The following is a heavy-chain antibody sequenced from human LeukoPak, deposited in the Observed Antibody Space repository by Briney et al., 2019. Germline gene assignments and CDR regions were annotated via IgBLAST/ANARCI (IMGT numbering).Heavy chain of an antibody. CDR3: ARDRGFSYGIDF. J-gene: IGHJ4*02. CDR1: GFTFSTYA. D-gene: IGHD5-18*01. V-gene: IGHV3-23*01. CDR2: VSTSGRST. Sequence: GGSLRLSCAASGFTFSTYAMSWVRQAPGKGLEWVSTVSTSGRSTYYADSVKGRFTISRDNAKKSLFLQVSSLRGEDTAVYYCARDRGFSYGIDFWGQGTLVTVSS.